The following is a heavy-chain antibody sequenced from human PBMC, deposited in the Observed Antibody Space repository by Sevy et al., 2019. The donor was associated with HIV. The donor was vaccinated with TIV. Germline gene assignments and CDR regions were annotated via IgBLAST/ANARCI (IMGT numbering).Heavy chain of an antibody. CDR3: ARVRYTYGSYYFDY. J-gene: IGHJ4*02. CDR1: EFTFSDYY. D-gene: IGHD5-18*01. V-gene: IGHV3-11*01. Sequence: GGSLRLSCAASEFTFSDYYISWIRQAPGKGLEWVTYISSRGSTIYYADSVKGRFTISRDNAKNSLYLQVNSLRAEDTAVYYCARVRYTYGSYYFDYWGQGTLVTVSS. CDR2: ISSRGSTI.